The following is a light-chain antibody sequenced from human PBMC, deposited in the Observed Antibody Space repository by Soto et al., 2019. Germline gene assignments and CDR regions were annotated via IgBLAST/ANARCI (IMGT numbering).Light chain of an antibody. V-gene: IGLV2-23*02. CDR2: EVS. CDR1: FSNVGKFNL. Sequence: QSALTQPASVSGSPGQSITISCTGTFSNVGKFNLVSWYQQHAGEAPKLIIYEVSVRPSGVSNRFSGSKSGNTASLTISGLQAEDEADYYCCSYDGSTTARVFGGGTKLTVL. J-gene: IGLJ2*01. CDR3: CSYDGSTTARV.